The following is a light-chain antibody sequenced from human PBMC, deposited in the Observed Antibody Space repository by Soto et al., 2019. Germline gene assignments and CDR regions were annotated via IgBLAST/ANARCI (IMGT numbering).Light chain of an antibody. CDR1: QSVSSSY. CDR2: GTS. V-gene: IGKV3-20*01. CDR3: QQYGSSRWT. J-gene: IGKJ1*01. Sequence: EIVMTQSPATLSVSPGERATLSCRASQSVSSSYLAWYQQKPGQAPRLLIYGTSIRATGIPDRFSGSGSGTDFTLTISRLEPEDFAVYYCQQYGSSRWTFGQGTKVDIK.